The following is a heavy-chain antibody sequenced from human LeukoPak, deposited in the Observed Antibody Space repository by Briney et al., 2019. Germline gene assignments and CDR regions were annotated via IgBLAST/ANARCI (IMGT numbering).Heavy chain of an antibody. CDR3: ARHSPVEWELPSIAENDY. Sequence: SETLSLTCAVSGYSISSGYYCGGSRQPPRKGREWRGSIYHSRSTYYNPSPKSRLATSVDTSTNQFFLNLSSVTAADTAVYYCARHSPVEWELPSIAENDYWGQGTLVTVSS. CDR1: GYSISSGYY. D-gene: IGHD1-26*01. CDR2: IYHSRST. J-gene: IGHJ4*02. V-gene: IGHV4-38-2*01.